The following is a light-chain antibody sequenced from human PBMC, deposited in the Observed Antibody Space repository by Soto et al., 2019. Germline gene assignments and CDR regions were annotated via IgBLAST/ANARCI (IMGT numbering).Light chain of an antibody. CDR1: RSVSRY. Sequence: EIVLTESPDTLSLAPGEGASLSCRASRSVSRYLAWYQQKPGQTPRLLIYDASNRAAGIPARFSGSGSGTDFTLTISSLEPEDFAVYYCQYHDPLPTWTFGQGTKVDI. V-gene: IGKV3-11*01. J-gene: IGKJ1*01. CDR2: DAS. CDR3: QYHDPLPTWT.